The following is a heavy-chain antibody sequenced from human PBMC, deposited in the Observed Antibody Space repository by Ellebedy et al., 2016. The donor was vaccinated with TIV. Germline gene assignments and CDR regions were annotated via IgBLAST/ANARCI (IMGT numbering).Heavy chain of an antibody. V-gene: IGHV3-30*03. J-gene: IGHJ6*02. CDR3: AREEGPVGSGSPDV. CDR1: EFSFSTYG. Sequence: PGGSLRLSCAASEFSFSTYGMHWVRQAPGKGLDWVAFISEDGRNTYYGDAVKGRFTTSRDNSKNTLYLQMNSLRAEDTAVYYCAREEGPVGSGSPDVWGQGTTVTVSS. CDR2: ISEDGRNT. D-gene: IGHD3-10*01.